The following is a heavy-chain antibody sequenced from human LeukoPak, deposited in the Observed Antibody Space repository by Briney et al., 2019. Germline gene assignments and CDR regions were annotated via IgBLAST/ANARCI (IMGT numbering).Heavy chain of an antibody. CDR2: IHYSGRT. Sequence: SETLSLTCTVSGGSIGTYYWTWIRQPPGKRLEWIGYIHYSGRTNSNPSLKSRVTMYLDTSKNQFSLNLSSVTAADTAVYFCARGLDYGVGVSYGLDVWGQGTTVTVSS. D-gene: IGHD4-17*01. V-gene: IGHV4-59*01. J-gene: IGHJ6*02. CDR3: ARGLDYGVGVSYGLDV. CDR1: GGSIGTYY.